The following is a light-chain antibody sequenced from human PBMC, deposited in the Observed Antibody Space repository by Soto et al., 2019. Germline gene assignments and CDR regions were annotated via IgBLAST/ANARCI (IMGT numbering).Light chain of an antibody. Sequence: EIVWTQSPGTLSLSPGERATISCRASQTVNSRYLAWYQQKAGQAPKVLIYAASTRATGIPDRFSGSGSGTEFTLTISRLEPEDFSVYYCQQYDNSARYTFGQGTQLEI. CDR2: AAS. J-gene: IGKJ2*01. CDR3: QQYDNSARYT. V-gene: IGKV3-20*01. CDR1: QTVNSRY.